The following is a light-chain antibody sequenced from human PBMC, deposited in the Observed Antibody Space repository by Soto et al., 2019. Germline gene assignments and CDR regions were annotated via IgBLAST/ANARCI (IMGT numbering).Light chain of an antibody. CDR1: SSNIGVNT. J-gene: IGLJ3*02. CDR2: SNS. V-gene: IGLV1-44*01. CDR3: AAWDDSLQGWV. Sequence: QSVLSQPPSASATPGQRVTISCSGGSSNIGVNTVDWYQQFPGTAPKLLIYSNSYRPSGVPDRFSASKSGSSASLAISGLQSEDEADYHCAAWDDSLQGWVFG.